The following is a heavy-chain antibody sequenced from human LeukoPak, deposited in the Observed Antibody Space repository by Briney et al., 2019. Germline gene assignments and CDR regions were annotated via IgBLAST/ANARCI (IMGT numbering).Heavy chain of an antibody. Sequence: PSETLSLTCTVSGGSISRSSYYWGWIRQPPGKGLEWIGSNHYSGSAYYNPSLKSRVTISVDTSKNQFSLKLSSVTAADTAVYYCVGGWAFDYWGQGTLVTVSS. CDR3: VGGWAFDY. D-gene: IGHD3-3*01. J-gene: IGHJ4*02. CDR1: GGSISRSSYY. V-gene: IGHV4-39*07. CDR2: NHYSGSA.